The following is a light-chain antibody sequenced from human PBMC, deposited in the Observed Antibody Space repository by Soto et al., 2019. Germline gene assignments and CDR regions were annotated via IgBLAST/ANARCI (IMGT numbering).Light chain of an antibody. CDR2: EVS. J-gene: IGLJ1*01. CDR1: SSDVGRYNY. V-gene: IGLV2-14*01. Sequence: QSVLTQPASVSGSRGQSITISCTGTSSDVGRYNYVSWYQQYPGKAPKLMISEVSNRPSGVSNRFSGSKSGSTASLTISGLQAEEEADYYCSSYATGSTAYVFGLGTKVNV. CDR3: SSYATGSTAYV.